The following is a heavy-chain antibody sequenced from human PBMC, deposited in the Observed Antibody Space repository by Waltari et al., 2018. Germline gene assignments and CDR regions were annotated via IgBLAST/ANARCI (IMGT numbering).Heavy chain of an antibody. CDR2: IKQDGSEK. Sequence: EVQLVESGGGLVQPGGSLRLSCAASGFPFSSYWMSWVGQAPGKGLEWVANIKQDGSEKYYVDSVKGRFTISRDNAKNSLYLQMNSLRAEDTAVYYCAREVRQWLGPNFDYWGQGTLVTVSS. CDR1: GFPFSSYW. CDR3: AREVRQWLGPNFDY. J-gene: IGHJ4*02. V-gene: IGHV3-7*01. D-gene: IGHD6-19*01.